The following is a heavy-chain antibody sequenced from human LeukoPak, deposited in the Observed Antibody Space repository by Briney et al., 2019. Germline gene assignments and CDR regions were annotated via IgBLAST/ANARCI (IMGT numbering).Heavy chain of an antibody. CDR1: GGSISSGGYY. CDR3: ARDLNYYGSGLNYYYGMDV. CDR2: IYYSGST. D-gene: IGHD3-10*01. Sequence: SQTLSLTCTVSGGSISSGGYYWSWMRQHPGKGLESIGYIYYSGSTYYNPSLKSRVTISVDTSKNQFSLKLSSVTAADTAVYYCARDLNYYGSGLNYYYGMDVWGQGTTVTVSS. J-gene: IGHJ6*02. V-gene: IGHV4-31*03.